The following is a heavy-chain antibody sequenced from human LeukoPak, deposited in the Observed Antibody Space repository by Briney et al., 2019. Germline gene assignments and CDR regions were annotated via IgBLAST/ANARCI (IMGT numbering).Heavy chain of an antibody. J-gene: IGHJ6*02. Sequence: ASVKVSCKASGGTFISYAISWVRQAPGQGLEWMGGIIPIFGTANYAQKFQGRVTITADESTSTAYMELSSLRSEDTAVYYCAQRGGYCSSTSCPHIYYYYGMDVWGQGTTVTVSS. CDR3: AQRGGYCSSTSCPHIYYYYGMDV. CDR2: IIPIFGTA. V-gene: IGHV1-69*13. D-gene: IGHD2-2*03. CDR1: GGTFISYA.